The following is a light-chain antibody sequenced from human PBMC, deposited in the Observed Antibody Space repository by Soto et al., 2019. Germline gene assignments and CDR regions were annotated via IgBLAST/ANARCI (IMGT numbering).Light chain of an antibody. J-gene: IGLJ3*02. CDR2: EVS. CDR3: SSYAGSNNLV. CDR1: SSDVGGYNY. V-gene: IGLV2-8*01. Sequence: QSALTQPPSASGSPGQSVTISCTGTSSDVGGYNYVSWYQQHPGKAPKLMIYEVSKRPSGVPDRFSGSKSGTTASLTVSGRQAEDEAAYSCSSYAGSNNLVFAGGTKLTVL.